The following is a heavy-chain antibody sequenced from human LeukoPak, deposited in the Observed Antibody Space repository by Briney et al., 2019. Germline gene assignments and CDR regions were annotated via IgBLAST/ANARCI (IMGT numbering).Heavy chain of an antibody. J-gene: IGHJ5*02. V-gene: IGHV1-8*02. D-gene: IGHD2-2*01. CDR3: ARGPYCSSFSCPYWFDP. CDR1: GYTFTGYY. CDR2: MNPNSGNT. Sequence: ASVKVSCKTSGYTFTGYYMHWVRQATGQGLEWMGWMNPNSGNTGYAQKFQGRVTMTRNTSISTAYMELSSLRSEDTAVYYCARGPYCSSFSCPYWFDPWGQGTPVTVSS.